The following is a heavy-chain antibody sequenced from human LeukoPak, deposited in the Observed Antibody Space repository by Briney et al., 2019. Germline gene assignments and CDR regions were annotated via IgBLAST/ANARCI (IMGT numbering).Heavy chain of an antibody. Sequence: GGSLRLSCAASGFTFNSYAVSWVRQAPGKGLEWVSAISGSGGSAYYADSVKGRFTISRDNSKNTLYLQMNSLRAEDTAVYYCAREGCGGDCYSNYYFDYWGQGTLVTVSS. V-gene: IGHV3-23*01. CDR2: ISGSGGSA. CDR1: GFTFNSYA. CDR3: AREGCGGDCYSNYYFDY. J-gene: IGHJ4*02. D-gene: IGHD2-21*02.